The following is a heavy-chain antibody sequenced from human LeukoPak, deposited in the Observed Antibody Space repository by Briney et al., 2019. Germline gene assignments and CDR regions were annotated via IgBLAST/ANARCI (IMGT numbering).Heavy chain of an antibody. CDR2: INTGGSTT. CDR1: GFTFSSYW. Sequence: GGSLRLSCAASGFTFSSYWMHWVRQAPGKGLVWVSRINTGGSTTDYADSVRGRFTISRDNAKNTLYLQMNSLRAEDTAVYYCSRDLRGRDDYWGQGILVIVSS. J-gene: IGHJ4*02. CDR3: SRDLRGRDDY. V-gene: IGHV3-74*01. D-gene: IGHD5-24*01.